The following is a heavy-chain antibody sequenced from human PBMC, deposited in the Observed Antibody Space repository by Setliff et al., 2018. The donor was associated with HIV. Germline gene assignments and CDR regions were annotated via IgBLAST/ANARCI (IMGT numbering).Heavy chain of an antibody. CDR2: INHSGST. Sequence: PSETLSLTCAIYGGSLSGSYWSWIRQTPGKGLEWIGEINHSGSTSYNPSFKSRVTMSVDTSQSQFSLKLTSVTAADTAIYYCASPLFSYGPLAYWGQGTLVTV. J-gene: IGHJ4*02. CDR3: ASPLFSYGPLAY. D-gene: IGHD3-16*01. CDR1: GGSLSGSY. V-gene: IGHV4-34*01.